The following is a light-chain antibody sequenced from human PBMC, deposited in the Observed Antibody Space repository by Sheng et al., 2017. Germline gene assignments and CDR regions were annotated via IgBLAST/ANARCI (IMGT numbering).Light chain of an antibody. Sequence: DIQMTQPLSSLSASVGDTVTITCRASQTIDYYVNWYQQKPGNAPKLLIFASSTLQGGVPSRFRGSGSGTEFTLTISSLQPDDFATYYCQQYNSYCCTFGQGTKVEIK. CDR3: QQYNSYCCT. V-gene: IGKV1-16*01. CDR2: ASS. J-gene: IGKJ1*01. CDR1: QTIDYY.